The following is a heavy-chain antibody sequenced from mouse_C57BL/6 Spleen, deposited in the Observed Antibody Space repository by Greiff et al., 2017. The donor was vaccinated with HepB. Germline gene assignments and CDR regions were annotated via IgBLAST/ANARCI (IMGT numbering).Heavy chain of an antibody. CDR2: IDPEDGET. CDR3: ARHYGSSSLAY. J-gene: IGHJ3*01. D-gene: IGHD1-1*01. CDR1: GFNIKDYY. Sequence: EVKLVESGAELVKPGASVKLSCTASGFNIKDYYMHWVKQRTEQGLEWIGRIDPEDGETKYAPKFQGKATITADTSSTTAYLQLSSLTSEDTAVYYCARHYGSSSLAYWGQGTLVTVSA. V-gene: IGHV14-2*01.